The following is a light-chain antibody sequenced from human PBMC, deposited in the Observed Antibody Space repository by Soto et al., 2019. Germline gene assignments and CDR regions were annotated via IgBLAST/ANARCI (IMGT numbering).Light chain of an antibody. J-gene: IGKJ1*01. CDR3: QQYNRYKT. CDR1: QSIRNQ. V-gene: IGKV1-5*01. Sequence: DIPMTQSPSTLSASVGDRVTITCRASQSIRNQLAWYQQNPGKAPKVLIYDSSSLESGVPSRFSGSGSGTEFTLTISSLQRDDFATYYCQQYNRYKTFGQGTKVDIK. CDR2: DSS.